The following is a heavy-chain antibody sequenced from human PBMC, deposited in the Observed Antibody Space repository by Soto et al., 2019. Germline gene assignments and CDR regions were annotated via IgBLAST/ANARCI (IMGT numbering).Heavy chain of an antibody. CDR2: MSYDGSNE. Sequence: QVQLVESGGGVVQPGRSLRLSCAASGFTFSHYAMHWVRQAPGKGLEWVALMSYDGSNEYYADSVKGRFTISRDNSKNTLYLQMNSLRAEDTAVYYWAKDGSHNCDYWGQGTLVTVSS. D-gene: IGHD1-26*01. CDR1: GFTFSHYA. J-gene: IGHJ4*02. V-gene: IGHV3-30*18. CDR3: AKDGSHNCDY.